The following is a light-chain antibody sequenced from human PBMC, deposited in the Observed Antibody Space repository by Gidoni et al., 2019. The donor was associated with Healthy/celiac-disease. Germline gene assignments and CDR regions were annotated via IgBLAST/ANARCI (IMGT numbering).Light chain of an antibody. CDR3: QKYYSAPLT. Sequence: DIQMTKPPSSLSASVGDRVTITCRAGQRISSYLAWYQPKPGKVPKLLIYAASTLQSGVPSRVSVSGSVTDFSLTLSSLQPVDFATYYCQKYYSAPLTFGQGTKVEIK. J-gene: IGKJ1*01. V-gene: IGKV1-27*01. CDR1: QRISSY. CDR2: AAS.